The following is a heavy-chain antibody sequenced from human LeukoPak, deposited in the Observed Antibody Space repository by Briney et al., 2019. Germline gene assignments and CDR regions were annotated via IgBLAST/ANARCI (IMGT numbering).Heavy chain of an antibody. D-gene: IGHD3-10*01. CDR1: GYTFTGYY. CDR2: INPNSGGT. V-gene: IGHV1-2*02. J-gene: IGHJ6*02. Sequence: ASVKVSCMASGYTFTGYYMHWVRQAPGQGREWMGWINPNSGGTNYAQKFQGRVTMTRGTSISPAYMELSRLRSDDTAVYYCASDRDTMGRGIDGMDVWGQGTTVTVSS. CDR3: ASDRDTMGRGIDGMDV.